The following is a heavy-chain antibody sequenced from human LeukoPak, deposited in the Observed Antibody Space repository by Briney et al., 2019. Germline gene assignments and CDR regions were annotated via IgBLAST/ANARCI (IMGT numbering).Heavy chain of an antibody. V-gene: IGHV3-30*18. CDR3: AKVRWDNSGWYYLDS. D-gene: IGHD6-19*01. CDR1: GFTFNNYN. J-gene: IGHJ4*02. CDR2: ISYDGRNK. Sequence: PGGSLRLSCAASGFTFNNYNINWVRQAPGKGLEWVAVISYDGRNKYCSDSVKGRFTISRDNSKNTLYLQISSLRAEDTAVYYCAKVRWDNSGWYYLDSWGQGTLVTVSS.